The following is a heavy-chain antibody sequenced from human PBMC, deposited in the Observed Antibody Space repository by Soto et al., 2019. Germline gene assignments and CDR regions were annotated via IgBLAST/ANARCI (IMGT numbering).Heavy chain of an antibody. V-gene: IGHV4-34*01. Sequence: SETLSLTCAVYGGSFSGYYWSWIRQPPGKGLAWIGEINHSGSTNYNPSLKSRVTISVDTSKNQFSLKLSSVTAADTAVYYCARRLSLSITGRKRGLFDYWGQGTLVPSPQ. J-gene: IGHJ4*02. CDR1: GGSFSGYY. CDR3: ARRLSLSITGRKRGLFDY. D-gene: IGHD1-20*01. CDR2: INHSGST.